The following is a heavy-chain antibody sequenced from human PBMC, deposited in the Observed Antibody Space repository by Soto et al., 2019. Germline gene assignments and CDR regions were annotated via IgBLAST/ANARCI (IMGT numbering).Heavy chain of an antibody. Sequence: GGSLRLSCAASGFTFSDYYMSWIRQAPGKGLEWVSYISSSSSYTNYADSVKGRFTISRDNAKNSLYLQMNSLRAEDTAVYYCASTRAITMIPSPYYFDYWGQGTLVTVSS. J-gene: IGHJ4*02. CDR3: ASTRAITMIPSPYYFDY. D-gene: IGHD3-22*01. CDR1: GFTFSDYY. V-gene: IGHV3-11*06. CDR2: ISSSSSYT.